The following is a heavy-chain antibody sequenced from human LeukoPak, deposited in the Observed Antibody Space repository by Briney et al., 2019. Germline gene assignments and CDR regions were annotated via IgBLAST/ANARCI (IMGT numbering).Heavy chain of an antibody. CDR3: ARDYRSSFFYFDY. CDR2: IWYDGSNK. V-gene: IGHV3-33*01. J-gene: IGHJ4*02. D-gene: IGHD6-13*01. CDR1: GFTFSSYG. Sequence: GGSLRLSCAAAGFTFSSYGMHWVRQAPGKGLEWVAVIWYDGSNKYYADSVKGRFTISRDNSKNTLYLQMNSLRAEDTAVYYCARDYRSSFFYFDYWGQGTLVTVSS.